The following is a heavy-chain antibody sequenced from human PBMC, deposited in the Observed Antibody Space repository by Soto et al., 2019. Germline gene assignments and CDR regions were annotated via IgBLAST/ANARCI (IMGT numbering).Heavy chain of an antibody. CDR1: GFTFTSYY. Sequence: QVQLVQSGTEVKKPGASVKVSCKASGFTFTSYYMHWVRQAPGQGLEWMGIINPAGGTTTYAQSFQGRVTMNRDTSTSTVYMELSSLRSEDTAVYYCAMRSTEGAYYYMDVWGKGTTVTVSS. CDR3: AMRSTEGAYYYMDV. CDR2: INPAGGTT. J-gene: IGHJ6*03. D-gene: IGHD2-2*01. V-gene: IGHV1-46*03.